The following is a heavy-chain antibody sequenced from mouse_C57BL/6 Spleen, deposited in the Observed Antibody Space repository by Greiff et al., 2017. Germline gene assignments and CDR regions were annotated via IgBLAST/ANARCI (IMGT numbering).Heavy chain of an antibody. J-gene: IGHJ1*03. CDR1: GYAFSSSW. D-gene: IGHD1-1*01. V-gene: IGHV1-82*01. Sequence: QVQLQQSGPELVKPGASVKISCKASGYAFSSSWMNWVKQRPGKGLEWIGRIYPGDGDTNSNGKFKGKATLTADKSSSTAYMQLSSLTSEDSAVYFCAREGVTTVVGFDVWGTGTTVTVSS. CDR3: AREGVTTVVGFDV. CDR2: IYPGDGDT.